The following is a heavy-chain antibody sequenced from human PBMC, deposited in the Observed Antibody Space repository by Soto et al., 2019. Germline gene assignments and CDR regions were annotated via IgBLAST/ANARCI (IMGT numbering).Heavy chain of an antibody. D-gene: IGHD3-22*01. CDR3: ASRNYFDNRGFYMYYFDF. J-gene: IGHJ4*02. CDR2: ISGSGDNT. CDR1: GVTFSTYA. Sequence: EVQLLESGGDLVQPGGSLRLSCAASGVTFSTYAMSWVRQSPGKGLEWVSGISGSGDNTFYADSVRGRFTIFRDNSKNTLFLQMSNLRAEDTALYYCASRNYFDNRGFYMYYFDFWGQGTLVTVSS. V-gene: IGHV3-23*01.